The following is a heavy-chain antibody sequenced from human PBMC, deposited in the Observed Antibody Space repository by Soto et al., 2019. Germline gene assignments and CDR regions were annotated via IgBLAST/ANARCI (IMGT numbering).Heavy chain of an antibody. J-gene: IGHJ6*02. CDR2: INPSGGST. CDR3: ARERSTVTSAYYYYGMEV. Sequence: CKASVYTFASNYMHWVRPATGQGLEWMGIINPSGGSTSYAQKVQGRVTMTRDTSTSTVYMELSSLRSEDTAVYYCARERSTVTSAYYYYGMEVWGQGTTVTVSS. D-gene: IGHD4-17*01. CDR1: VYTFASNY. V-gene: IGHV1-46*01.